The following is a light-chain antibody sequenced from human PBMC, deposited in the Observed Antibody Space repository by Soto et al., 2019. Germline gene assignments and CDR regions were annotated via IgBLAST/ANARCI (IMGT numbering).Light chain of an antibody. CDR3: QQDGSSQLGT. CDR2: GAS. V-gene: IGKV3-20*01. Sequence: EIVLTQSPGTLSLSPGERATLSCRASQSVSSSYLAWYQQKPGQAPRLLIYGASSRATGMPDRFSGSGSGTDFTLTISRLEPEDFAVYYCQQDGSSQLGTCGGGTKVEIK. CDR1: QSVSSSY. J-gene: IGKJ4*01.